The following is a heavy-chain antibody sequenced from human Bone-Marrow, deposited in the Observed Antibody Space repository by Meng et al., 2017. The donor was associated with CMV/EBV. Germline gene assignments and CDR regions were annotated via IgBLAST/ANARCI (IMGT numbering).Heavy chain of an antibody. Sequence: GGPLRLSCVASGFTFSSYGMHWVRQAPGKGLEWVAVIWYDGSNKYYVDSVKGRFTISRDNSKNTLYLQMNSLRVEDTAVYYCAKDSRPAAMFYYGMHVWGQGTTVTVSS. CDR1: GFTFSSYG. J-gene: IGHJ6*02. CDR3: AKDSRPAAMFYYGMHV. CDR2: IWYDGSNK. V-gene: IGHV3-33*06. D-gene: IGHD2-2*01.